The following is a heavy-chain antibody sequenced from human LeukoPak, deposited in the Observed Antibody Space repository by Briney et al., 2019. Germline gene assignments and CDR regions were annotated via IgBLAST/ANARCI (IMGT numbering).Heavy chain of an antibody. CDR3: ARARYWEKYFDY. J-gene: IGHJ4*02. V-gene: IGHV4-39*07. CDR1: GGSISSSSYY. CDR2: IYYSGST. D-gene: IGHD1-26*01. Sequence: SETLSLTCTVSGGSISSSSYYWGWIRQPPGKGLEWIGSIYYSGSTYYNPSHKSRVTISVDTSKNQFSLKLSSVTAADTAVYYCARARYWEKYFDYWGQGTLVTVSS.